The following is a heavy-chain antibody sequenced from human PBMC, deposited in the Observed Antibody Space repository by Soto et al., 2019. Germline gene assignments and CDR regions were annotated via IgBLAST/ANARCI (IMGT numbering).Heavy chain of an antibody. J-gene: IGHJ4*02. V-gene: IGHV3-30-3*01. Sequence: QVQVAESGGGVVQPGRSLRLSCAASGFSVSDYPLHWVRQAPGKGLEWVAVMFRDENNKRYADSVKGRFTISRDNSKNTLYPQMDSLRTAATAVYYCATSTAKWGQGTLVTVSS. CDR3: ATSTAK. CDR1: GFSVSDYP. CDR2: MFRDENNK.